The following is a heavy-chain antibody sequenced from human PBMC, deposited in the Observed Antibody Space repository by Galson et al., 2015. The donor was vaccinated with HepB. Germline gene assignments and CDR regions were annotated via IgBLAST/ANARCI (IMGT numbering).Heavy chain of an antibody. D-gene: IGHD3-10*01. Sequence: SVKVSCKASGYTFTSYYMHWVRQAPGQGLEWMGLINPNSGGTNYAQKFQGWVTMTRDTSMSTAYMELSSLRSDDTAVYYCARDGGSYCRYDWFDPWGQGTLVTVSS. J-gene: IGHJ5*02. CDR2: INPNSGGT. CDR1: GYTFTSYY. V-gene: IGHV1-2*04. CDR3: ARDGGSYCRYDWFDP.